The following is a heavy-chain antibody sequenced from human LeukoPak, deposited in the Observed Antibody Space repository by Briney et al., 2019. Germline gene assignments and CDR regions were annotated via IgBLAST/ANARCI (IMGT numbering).Heavy chain of an antibody. J-gene: IGHJ5*01. CDR1: GLTFSSYA. CDR2: IGGRGRST. Sequence: GGSLRLSCAASGLTFSSYAMNWVRQAPGQGLEWVSNIGGRGRSTWYADSVKGRFTISRDDSKNTLFLQMSSLTAEDTAIYYCAKGHLYSTSWFDYWGQGTLVTVSS. CDR3: AKGHLYSTSWFDY. V-gene: IGHV3-23*01. D-gene: IGHD2-2*01.